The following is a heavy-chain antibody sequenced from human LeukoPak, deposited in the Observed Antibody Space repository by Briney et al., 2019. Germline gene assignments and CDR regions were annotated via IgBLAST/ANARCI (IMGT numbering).Heavy chain of an antibody. Sequence: GGSLRLSCAASGFTFSTYWMHWARHDPGKGLVWVSRINSDGSNTIYADSVKGRFTISRDNAKNSLYLQMNSLRTDDTALYYCTKDITAGGLDYWGQGTLVTVSS. CDR2: INSDGSNT. J-gene: IGHJ4*02. V-gene: IGHV3-74*01. CDR1: GFTFSTYW. CDR3: TKDITAGGLDY. D-gene: IGHD6-13*01.